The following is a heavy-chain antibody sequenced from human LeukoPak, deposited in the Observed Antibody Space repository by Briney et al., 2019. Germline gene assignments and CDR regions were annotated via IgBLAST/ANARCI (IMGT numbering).Heavy chain of an antibody. D-gene: IGHD3-10*01. Sequence: PSETLSLTCTVSGGSISSYYWSWIRQPPGKGLEWIGYIYYSGSTNYNASLKSRVTISVDTSKNQFSLKLSSVTAADTAVYYCARGGARITMVRGVDNWFDPWGQGTLVTVSS. J-gene: IGHJ5*02. CDR1: GGSISSYY. CDR3: ARGGARITMVRGVDNWFDP. CDR2: IYYSGST. V-gene: IGHV4-59*01.